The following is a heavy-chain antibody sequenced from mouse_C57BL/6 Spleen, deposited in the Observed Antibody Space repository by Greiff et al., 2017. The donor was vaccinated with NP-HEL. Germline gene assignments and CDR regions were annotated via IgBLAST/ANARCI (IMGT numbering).Heavy chain of an antibody. CDR2: IWSDGST. V-gene: IGHV2-6-1*01. D-gene: IGHD2-4*01. Sequence: VKLVESGPGLVAPSQSLSITCTVSGFSLTSYGVHWVRQPPGKGLEWLVVIWSDGSTTYNSALKSRLSISKDNSKSQVFLKMNSLQTDDTAMYYCARHSIYYDYGGYFDVWGTGTTVTVSS. J-gene: IGHJ1*03. CDR1: GFSLTSYG. CDR3: ARHSIYYDYGGYFDV.